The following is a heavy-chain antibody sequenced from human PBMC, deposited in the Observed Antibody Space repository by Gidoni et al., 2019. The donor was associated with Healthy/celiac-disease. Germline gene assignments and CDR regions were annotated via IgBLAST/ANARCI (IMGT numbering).Heavy chain of an antibody. Sequence: QVQLVQSGAEVKKPGASVKVSCKASGYTFTSYAMHWVRQAPGQRLEWMGWINAGNGNTKYSQKCQGRVTITRDTSASTAYMELSSLRAEDTAVYYCARVYRLAAAGTAPYANWFDPWGQGTLVTVSS. J-gene: IGHJ5*02. CDR2: INAGNGNT. CDR3: ARVYRLAAAGTAPYANWFDP. V-gene: IGHV1-3*01. CDR1: GYTFTSYA. D-gene: IGHD6-13*01.